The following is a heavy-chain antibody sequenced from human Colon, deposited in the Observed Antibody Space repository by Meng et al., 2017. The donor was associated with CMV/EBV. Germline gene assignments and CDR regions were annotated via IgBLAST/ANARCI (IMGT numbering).Heavy chain of an antibody. Sequence: GSLRLSCTVSGGSISSSSYYWGWIRQPPGKGLEWIGSIYYSGSTYYNPSLKSRVTISVDTSKNQFSLKLSSVTAADTAVYYCAREIVVPAPDALDIWGQGTMVTVSS. J-gene: IGHJ3*02. CDR3: AREIVVPAPDALDI. D-gene: IGHD2-2*01. CDR1: GGSISSSSYY. V-gene: IGHV4-39*07. CDR2: IYYSGST.